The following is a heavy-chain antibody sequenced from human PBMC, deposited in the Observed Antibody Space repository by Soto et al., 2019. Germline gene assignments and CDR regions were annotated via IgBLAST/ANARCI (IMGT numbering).Heavy chain of an antibody. CDR2: ISGSGGST. CDR3: AKVQTYYYYDMDV. D-gene: IGHD3-10*01. J-gene: IGHJ6*02. Sequence: PGGSLRLSCAASGFTFSSYGMSWVRQAPGKGLEWVSVISGSGGSTYYADSVKGRFTISRDISKNTLYLKMNSLRAEDTALYYCAKVQTYYYYDMDVWGQGTTVTVSS. CDR1: GFTFSSYG. V-gene: IGHV3-23*01.